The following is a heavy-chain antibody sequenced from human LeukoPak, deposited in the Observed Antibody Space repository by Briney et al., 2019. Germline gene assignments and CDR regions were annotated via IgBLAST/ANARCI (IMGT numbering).Heavy chain of an antibody. J-gene: IGHJ4*02. V-gene: IGHV3-23*01. CDR1: GFTFCSYA. CDR3: AKSGRYDSSGWYFDY. CDR2: ISGSGGST. D-gene: IGHD3-22*01. Sequence: PRGSLRLSCAAPGFTFCSYAMSSVRQAPGKGLEWVSAISGSGGSTYSADSVKGRFTISRDNSKNTLYLQMNSLRADNTAVYYCAKSGRYDSSGWYFDYWGQGTLVTVSS.